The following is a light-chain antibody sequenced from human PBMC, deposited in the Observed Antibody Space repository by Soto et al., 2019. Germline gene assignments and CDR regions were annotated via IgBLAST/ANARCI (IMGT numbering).Light chain of an antibody. CDR3: HQSFSTLSWT. CDR2: AAS. Sequence: DVQMTQSPSSLSASVGDRVSITCRASQSISTYLNWYQQKPGKAPKLLSSAASSLQSGVPSRFSASGSGTDFILTISSLQPDDFATYYCHQSFSTLSWTFGQGTKVEIK. V-gene: IGKV1-39*01. CDR1: QSISTY. J-gene: IGKJ1*01.